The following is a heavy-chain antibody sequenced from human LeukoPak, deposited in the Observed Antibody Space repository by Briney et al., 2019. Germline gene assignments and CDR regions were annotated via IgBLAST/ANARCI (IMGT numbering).Heavy chain of an antibody. V-gene: IGHV1-2*02. D-gene: IGHD2-21*02. J-gene: IGHJ3*02. Sequence: GASVKVSCKASGYTFTGYYMHWVRQAPGQGLEWMGWINPNSGGTNYAQKFQGRVTMTRDTPISTAYMGLSRLRSNDTAVYYCATLAQAYCGGDCYPNAFDIWGQGTMVTVSS. CDR3: ATLAQAYCGGDCYPNAFDI. CDR1: GYTFTGYY. CDR2: INPNSGGT.